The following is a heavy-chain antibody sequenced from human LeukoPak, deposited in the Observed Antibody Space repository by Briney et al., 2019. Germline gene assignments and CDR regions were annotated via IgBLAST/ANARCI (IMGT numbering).Heavy chain of an antibody. V-gene: IGHV3-23*01. CDR2: ISGSGGST. D-gene: IGHD3-22*01. J-gene: IGHJ6*03. CDR3: AEDYYDSSGYYYYYYYMDV. Sequence: GGSLRLSCAASGFTFSSYGMSWVRQAPGKGLEWVSAISGSGGSTYYADSVKGRFTISRDNSKNTLYLQMNSLRAEDTAVYYCAEDYYDSSGYYYYYYYMDVWGKGTTVTISS. CDR1: GFTFSSYG.